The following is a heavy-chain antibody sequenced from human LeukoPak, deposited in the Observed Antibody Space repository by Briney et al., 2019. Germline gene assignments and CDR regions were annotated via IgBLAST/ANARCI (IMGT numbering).Heavy chain of an antibody. Sequence: GGSLRLSCAASGFTFDDYAMHWVRQAPGKGLEWVSLISWDGGSTYYADSVKGRFTISRDNSKNSLYLQMNSLRAEDTALYYCAKDFYCSGGSCYHPPDYYYYGMDVWGQGTTVTVSS. V-gene: IGHV3-43D*03. CDR1: GFTFDDYA. CDR3: AKDFYCSGGSCYHPPDYYYYGMDV. CDR2: ISWDGGST. J-gene: IGHJ6*02. D-gene: IGHD2-15*01.